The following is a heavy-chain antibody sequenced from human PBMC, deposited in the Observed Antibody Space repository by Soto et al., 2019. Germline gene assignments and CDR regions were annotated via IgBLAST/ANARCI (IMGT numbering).Heavy chain of an antibody. CDR2: INPSSGTA. Sequence: QVQLVQSGAEVKNPGASVKVSCKTSGYTFTDYYLHWVRQAPGQGLEWMGWINPSSGTAHSAQKFQGWVTMSRDTSMSTASMELTRLTSDDSAVYYCARGYRSSGVFDYWGQGTLVTVSS. V-gene: IGHV1-2*04. J-gene: IGHJ4*02. CDR3: ARGYRSSGVFDY. CDR1: GYTFTDYY. D-gene: IGHD3-10*01.